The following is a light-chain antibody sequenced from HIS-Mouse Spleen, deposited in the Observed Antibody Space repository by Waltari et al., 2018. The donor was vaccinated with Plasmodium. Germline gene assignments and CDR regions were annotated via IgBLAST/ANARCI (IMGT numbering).Light chain of an antibody. V-gene: IGKV1-33*01. CDR2: DAS. J-gene: IGKJ4*01. Sequence: DIQMTQSPSSLSASVGARVTITCHASQDISNYLNWYQQKPGKAPKLLIYDASNLETGVPSRFSGSGSGTDFTFTISSLQPEDIATYYCQQYDNLPLTFGGGTKVEIK. CDR3: QQYDNLPLT. CDR1: QDISNY.